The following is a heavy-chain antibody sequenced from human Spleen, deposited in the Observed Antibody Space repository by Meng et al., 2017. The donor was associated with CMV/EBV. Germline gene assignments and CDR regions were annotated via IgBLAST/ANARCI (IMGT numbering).Heavy chain of an antibody. V-gene: IGHV4-4*07. J-gene: IGHJ5*02. CDR3: ARDVTILGYCSSTSCYGWFDP. CDR1: GGSISSCT. Sequence: QAPTQVRGPGLVNPSKTLSLPGTVSGGSISSCTWSWIRQPAGKGLEWIGRIYTSGSTNYNPSLKSRVTMSVDTSKNQFSLKLSSVTAADTAVYYCARDVTILGYCSSTSCYGWFDPWGQGTLVTVSS. D-gene: IGHD2-2*01. CDR2: IYTSGST.